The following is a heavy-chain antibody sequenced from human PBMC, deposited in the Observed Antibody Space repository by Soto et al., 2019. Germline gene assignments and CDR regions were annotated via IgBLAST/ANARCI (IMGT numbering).Heavy chain of an antibody. D-gene: IGHD1-26*01. CDR2: ISYDGSNK. J-gene: IGHJ6*02. CDR3: AKGGSGSSPYYYYGMDV. V-gene: IGHV3-30*18. Sequence: QVQLVECGGGVVQPGRSLRLSCAASGFTFSSYGMHWVRQAPGKGLEWVAVISYDGSNKYYADSVKGRFTISRDNSKNTLYLQMNSLRAEDTAVYYCAKGGSGSSPYYYYGMDVWGQGTTVTVSS. CDR1: GFTFSSYG.